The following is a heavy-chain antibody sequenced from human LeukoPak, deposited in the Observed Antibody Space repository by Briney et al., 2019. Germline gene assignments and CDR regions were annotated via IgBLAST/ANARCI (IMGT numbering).Heavy chain of an antibody. Sequence: GRSLRLSCAASGFTFSSYGMHWVRQGPGKGLEWVAVISPDGSGKYYADSVKGRFTISRDNSMNTLFLQMNSLRGEDTAVYYCAKERGAFSSYDYWGQGTLVTVSS. CDR1: GFTFSSYG. CDR2: ISPDGSGK. D-gene: IGHD3-10*01. J-gene: IGHJ4*02. CDR3: AKERGAFSSYDY. V-gene: IGHV3-30*18.